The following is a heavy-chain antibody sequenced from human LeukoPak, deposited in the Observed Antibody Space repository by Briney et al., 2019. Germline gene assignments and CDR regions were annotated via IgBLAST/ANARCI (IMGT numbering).Heavy chain of an antibody. CDR2: IKRKTDGGTI. V-gene: IGHV3-15*01. Sequence: PGGSLRLSCAASGFTFTNAWMSWVRQTPGKGLEWVGLIKRKTDGGTIDYAAPVKGRFTISRDDSKNTLYLQMNSLKTEDTAMYYCTAEGSYYDFWSGYSIYSFDNWGQGTLVTVSS. J-gene: IGHJ4*02. D-gene: IGHD3-3*01. CDR1: GFTFTNAW. CDR3: TAEGSYYDFWSGYSIYSFDN.